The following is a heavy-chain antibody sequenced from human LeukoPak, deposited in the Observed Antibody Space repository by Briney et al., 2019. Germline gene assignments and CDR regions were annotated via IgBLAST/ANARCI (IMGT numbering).Heavy chain of an antibody. CDR1: GGTFSSYA. CDR3: ARVVAGYYGSGSSFDY. Sequence: ASVKVSCKASGGTFSSYAISWVRQAPGQGLEWMGGIIPIFGTANYAQKFQGRVTITADESTSTAYMELSSLRSEDTAVYYCARVVAGYYGSGSSFDYWGQGTLVTVSS. J-gene: IGHJ4*02. D-gene: IGHD3-10*01. CDR2: IIPIFGTA. V-gene: IGHV1-69*13.